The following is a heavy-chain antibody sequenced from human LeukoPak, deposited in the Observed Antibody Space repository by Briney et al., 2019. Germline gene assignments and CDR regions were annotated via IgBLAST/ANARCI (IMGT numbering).Heavy chain of an antibody. CDR2: INPSGGST. CDR3: ARDPQGGYDQGLGGDY. D-gene: IGHD3-22*01. V-gene: IGHV1-46*01. J-gene: IGHJ4*02. Sequence: ASVKVSCKASGYTFTSYYMHWVRQAPGQGLEWMGIINPSGGSTSYAQKFQGRATMTRDTSTSTVYMELSSLRSEDTAVYYCARDPQGGYDQGLGGDYWGQGTLVTVSS. CDR1: GYTFTSYY.